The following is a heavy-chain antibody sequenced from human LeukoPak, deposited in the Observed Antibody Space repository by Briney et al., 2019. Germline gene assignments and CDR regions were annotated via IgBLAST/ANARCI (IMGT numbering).Heavy chain of an antibody. D-gene: IGHD5-18*01. Sequence: GESLKISCKGSGYIFTSYWIGWVHPRPGKGLEWMGVIYPGDSGTRYMPSFQGQVTISADKSITTAYLQWSSLKASDTAIYYCARGGYIYGFDYWGQGTLVTVSS. V-gene: IGHV5-51*07. CDR1: GYIFTSYW. CDR3: ARGGYIYGFDY. CDR2: IYPGDSGT. J-gene: IGHJ4*02.